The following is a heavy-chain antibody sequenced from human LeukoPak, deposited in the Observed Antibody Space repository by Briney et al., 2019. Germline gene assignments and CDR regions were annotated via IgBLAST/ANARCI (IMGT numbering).Heavy chain of an antibody. V-gene: IGHV3-11*01. D-gene: IGHD5-12*01. Sequence: GGSLRLSCEASGFTFRSFAMSWIRQAPGKGLEWGSYISSSGSTIYYADSVKGRFTISRDNAKNSLYLQMNSLRAEDTAVYYCARSIVATMAVYYFDYWGQGTLVTVSS. CDR3: ARSIVATMAVYYFDY. CDR2: ISSSGSTI. CDR1: GFTFRSFA. J-gene: IGHJ4*02.